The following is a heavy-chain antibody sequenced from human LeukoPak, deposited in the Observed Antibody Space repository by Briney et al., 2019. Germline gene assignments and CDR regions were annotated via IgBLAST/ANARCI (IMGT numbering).Heavy chain of an antibody. D-gene: IGHD6-13*01. CDR2: LYDGGTT. CDR1: GASISSYY. CDR3: ARAASSWSFDY. V-gene: IGHV4-59*01. J-gene: IGHJ4*02. Sequence: PSETLSLTCTVSGASISSYYWSWIRQPPGRGLEWIGHLYDGGTTNYNPSLKSRVTMSVDTSKNQFSLRLSSVTAADTAVYYRARAASSWSFDYWGQGTLVTVSS.